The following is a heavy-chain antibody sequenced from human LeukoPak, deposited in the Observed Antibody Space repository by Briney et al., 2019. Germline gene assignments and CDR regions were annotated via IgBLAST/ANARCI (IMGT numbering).Heavy chain of an antibody. V-gene: IGHV4-59*01. CDR1: GGSISSYY. CDR3: ARGSSWYDDYYYMDV. CDR2: IYYSGST. D-gene: IGHD6-13*01. Sequence: SETLSLTCTVSGGSISSYYWSWIRQPPGKGLEWIGYIYYSGSTNYNPSLKSRVTISVDTSKNQFSLKLSSVTAADTAVYYCARGSSWYDDYYYMDVWGKGTTVTVSS. J-gene: IGHJ6*03.